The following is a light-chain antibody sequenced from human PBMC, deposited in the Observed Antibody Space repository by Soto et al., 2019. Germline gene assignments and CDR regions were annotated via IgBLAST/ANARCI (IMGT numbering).Light chain of an antibody. Sequence: VLTQPPSASGSPGQSVTISCTGTSSDVGGYDYVSWYLQKPGQSPQLLIYLGSSRSSGVPDRFSGSGSGTDFTLKIDRVEAEDVGTYYCMQGLQTPPTFGQGTRLEIK. CDR2: LGS. J-gene: IGKJ5*01. V-gene: IGKV2-28*01. CDR1: SSDVGGYDY. CDR3: MQGLQTPPT.